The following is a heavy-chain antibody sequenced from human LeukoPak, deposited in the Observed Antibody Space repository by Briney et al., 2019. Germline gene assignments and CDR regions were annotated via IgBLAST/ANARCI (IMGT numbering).Heavy chain of an antibody. J-gene: IGHJ4*02. D-gene: IGHD6-13*01. CDR1: GGSVSSGSYY. CDR3: AREVLSSWDQEYYFDY. CDR2: INYSGST. Sequence: RTSETLSLTCTVSGGSVSSGSYYWSWIRQPPGKGLEWIGYINYSGSTNYNPSLKSRVTISVDTSKNQFSLKLSSVTAADTAVYYCAREVLSSWDQEYYFDYWGQGTLVTVSS. V-gene: IGHV4-61*01.